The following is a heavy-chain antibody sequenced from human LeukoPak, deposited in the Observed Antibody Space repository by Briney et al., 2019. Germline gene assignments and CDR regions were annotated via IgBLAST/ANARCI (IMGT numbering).Heavy chain of an antibody. CDR2: VYASQST. CDR3: ARHGPHYYDSSGYPGYYFDY. V-gene: IGHV4-61*02. CDR1: GGSISSGGYY. J-gene: IGHJ4*02. Sequence: PSETLSLTCTVSGGSISSGGYYWSWIRQPAGKGLEWIGRVYASQSTMYNPSLKSRVTISLDTSKNQFSLKLSSVTAADTAVYYCARHGPHYYDSSGYPGYYFDYWGQGTLVTVSS. D-gene: IGHD3-22*01.